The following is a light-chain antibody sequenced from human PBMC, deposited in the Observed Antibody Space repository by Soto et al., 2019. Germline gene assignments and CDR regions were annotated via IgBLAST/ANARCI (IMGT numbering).Light chain of an antibody. V-gene: IGLV2-23*01. Sequence: QSALTQPASVSGSPGQSITISCTGTSSDVGSYNLVSWYQQHPGKAPNLMIYEGSKRPSGVSNRFSGSKSGNTAPLTISGLQAEDEADYYCCSYAGSSTYVFGTGTKVTVL. CDR3: CSYAGSSTYV. J-gene: IGLJ1*01. CDR1: SSDVGSYNL. CDR2: EGS.